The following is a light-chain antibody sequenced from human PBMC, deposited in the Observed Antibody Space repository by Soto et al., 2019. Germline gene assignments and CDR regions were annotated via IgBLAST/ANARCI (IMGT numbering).Light chain of an antibody. Sequence: DIQMTQSPSSLSASVGDRVTITCQASQEIGNYLNWYQQKPGKAPKLLIYDASHLEKGVPSRFSGSGPSTDFTFTISSLQPEYIATYYCQQYDNLPITFGQGTRLEIK. CDR3: QQYDNLPIT. CDR1: QEIGNY. V-gene: IGKV1-33*01. J-gene: IGKJ5*01. CDR2: DAS.